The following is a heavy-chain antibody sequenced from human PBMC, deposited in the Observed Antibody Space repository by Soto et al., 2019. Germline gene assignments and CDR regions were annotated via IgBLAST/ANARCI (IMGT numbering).Heavy chain of an antibody. CDR2: IIPIFGTA. CDR3: ARPLRAAATEDAFDI. V-gene: IGHV1-69*13. CDR1: GGTFSSYA. D-gene: IGHD2-2*01. Sequence: SVKVSCKASGGTFSSYAISWVRQAPGQGLEWMGGIIPIFGTANYAQKFQGRVTITADESTSTAYMELSSLRSEDTAVYYCARPLRAAATEDAFDIWGQGTMVTVSS. J-gene: IGHJ3*02.